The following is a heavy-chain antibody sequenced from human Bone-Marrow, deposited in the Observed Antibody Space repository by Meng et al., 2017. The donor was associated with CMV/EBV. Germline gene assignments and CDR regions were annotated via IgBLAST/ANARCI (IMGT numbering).Heavy chain of an antibody. CDR1: GGTFSSYA. D-gene: IGHD3-3*01. Sequence: SVKVSCKASGGTFSSYAISWVRQAPGQGLEWMGGIIPIFGTANYAQKFQGRVTMTRDTSTSTVYMELSSLRSEDTAVYYCAIPTYDFWSGYSSFDYWGQGTLVTVSS. J-gene: IGHJ4*02. CDR2: IIPIFGTA. CDR3: AIPTYDFWSGYSSFDY. V-gene: IGHV1-69*05.